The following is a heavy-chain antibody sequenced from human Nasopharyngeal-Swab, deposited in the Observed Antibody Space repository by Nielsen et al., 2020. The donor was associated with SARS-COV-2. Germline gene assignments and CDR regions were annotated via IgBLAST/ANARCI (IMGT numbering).Heavy chain of an antibody. Sequence: GGSLRLSCAASGFTFSSYSMNWVRQAPGKGLEWVSSISSSSSYTYYADSVKGRFTISRDNAKNSLYLQMNSLRAEDTAVYYCARVTGYSGYGCYDYWGQGTLVTVSS. V-gene: IGHV3-21*01. D-gene: IGHD5-12*01. CDR1: GFTFSSYS. CDR3: ARVTGYSGYGCYDY. CDR2: ISSSSSYT. J-gene: IGHJ4*02.